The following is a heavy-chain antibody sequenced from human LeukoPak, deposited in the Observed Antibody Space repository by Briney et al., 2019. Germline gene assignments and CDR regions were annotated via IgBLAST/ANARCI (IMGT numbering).Heavy chain of an antibody. CDR2: IYYSGST. CDR3: ARVGAVAGHGDFDY. V-gene: IGHV4-39*07. J-gene: IGHJ4*02. Sequence: SETLSLTCTVSGGSISSSSYYWGWIRQPPGKGLEWIGSIYYSGSTYYNPSLKSRVTISVDTSKNQFSLKLSSVTAADTAVYYCARVGAVAGHGDFDYWGQGTLVTVSS. D-gene: IGHD6-19*01. CDR1: GGSISSSSYY.